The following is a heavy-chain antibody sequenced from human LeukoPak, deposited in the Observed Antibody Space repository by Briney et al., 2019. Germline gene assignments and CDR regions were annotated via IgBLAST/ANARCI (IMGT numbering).Heavy chain of an antibody. D-gene: IGHD6-19*01. J-gene: IGHJ4*02. CDR3: ARDHLSGIAVAGDY. CDR2: IYYSGST. V-gene: IGHV4-61*01. Sequence: SETLSLTCTLSRGSLSSGIYYSSWVRQPPGKGLEWIGYIYYSGSTNYNPSLKSRITISVDTSKNQFSLKLSSVTAADTAVYYCARDHLSGIAVAGDYWGQGTLVTVSS. CDR1: RGSLSSGIYY.